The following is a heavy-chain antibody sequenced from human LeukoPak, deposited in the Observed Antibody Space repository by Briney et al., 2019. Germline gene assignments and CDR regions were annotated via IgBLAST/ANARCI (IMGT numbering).Heavy chain of an antibody. CDR2: ISYDGSNK. D-gene: IGHD2-2*01. CDR3: AKSDCSTIGCKRLHY. J-gene: IGHJ4*02. Sequence: GRSLRLSCAASGFTFSSYAMHWVRQAPGKGLEWVAVISYDGSNKYYADSVKGRFTISRDNSKNTLYLQMNSLRAEDTALFYCAKSDCSTIGCKRLHYWGQGTLVTVSS. V-gene: IGHV3-30-3*02. CDR1: GFTFSSYA.